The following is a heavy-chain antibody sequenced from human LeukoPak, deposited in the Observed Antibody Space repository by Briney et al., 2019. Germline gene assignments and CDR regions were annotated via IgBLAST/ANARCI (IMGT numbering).Heavy chain of an antibody. V-gene: IGHV1-18*01. D-gene: IGHD4-11*01. J-gene: IGHJ6*02. CDR3: ARSSNSNYYYGMDV. CDR2: ISAYNGNT. CDR1: GYTFTSYG. Sequence: ASVKVSCKASGYTFTSYGISWVRQAPGQGLEWMGWISAYNGNTNYAQKLQGRVTMTTDTSTSTAYMELRSLRSDDTAVYNCARSSNSNYYYGMDVWGQGTTVTVSS.